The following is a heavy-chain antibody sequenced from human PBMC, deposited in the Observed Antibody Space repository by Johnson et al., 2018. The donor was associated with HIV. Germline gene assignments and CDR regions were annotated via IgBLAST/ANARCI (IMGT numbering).Heavy chain of an antibody. CDR3: AKGGYDSEDAFDI. CDR1: AFTLTNYA. CDR2: ISYDGSDK. V-gene: IGHV3-30*04. Sequence: QVQLVESGGGVVRPGRSLRLSCAASAFTLTNYAIHWVRQAPGKGLEWVAVISYDGSDKYYADSVKGRFTISRDSSKNSLYLQMNSLRAEDTALYYCAKGGYDSEDAFDIWGQGTMVTVSS. J-gene: IGHJ3*02. D-gene: IGHD3-22*01.